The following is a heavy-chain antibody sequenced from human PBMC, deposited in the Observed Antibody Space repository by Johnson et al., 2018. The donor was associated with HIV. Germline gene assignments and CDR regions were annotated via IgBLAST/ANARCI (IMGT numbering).Heavy chain of an antibody. CDR1: GFAFSSYA. J-gene: IGHJ3*02. V-gene: IGHV3-30*04. D-gene: IGHD1-26*01. CDR2: ISYDGRDA. Sequence: QVQLVESGGGVVQPGTSLRLSCTASGFAFSSYALHWVRQAPGKGLEWVAVISYDGRDAYYADSVKGRFTSSRDSAKNFLYLQMNSLRAEDTAVYYCARDRTSQRWELLPDDAFDIWGQGTMVTVSS. CDR3: ARDRTSQRWELLPDDAFDI.